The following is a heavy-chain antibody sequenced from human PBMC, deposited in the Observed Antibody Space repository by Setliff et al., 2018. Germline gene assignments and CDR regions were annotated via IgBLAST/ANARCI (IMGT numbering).Heavy chain of an antibody. CDR2: IDQGSRG. CDR3: VKDLTTWGYTAAYYFDY. D-gene: IGHD2-2*01. Sequence: GGSLRLSCATSGFTFRDYSLTWVRQAPGKGLEWVSGIDQGSRGYYPDSMKGRFTISRDNYRNTLYLQMNSLRAEDTAIYYCVKDLTTWGYTAAYYFDYWGQGTLVTVSS. J-gene: IGHJ4*02. V-gene: IGHV3-23*01. CDR1: GFTFRDYS.